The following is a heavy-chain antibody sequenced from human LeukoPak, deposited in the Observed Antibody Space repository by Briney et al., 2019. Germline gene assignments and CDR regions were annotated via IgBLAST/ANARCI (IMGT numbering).Heavy chain of an antibody. CDR2: ISGSGGST. J-gene: IGHJ4*02. Sequence: GGSLRLSXAASGFTFSSYSMSWVRQAPGKGLEWVSGISGSGGSTDYADSVKGRFTISRDNAKNTLYLQMNNLGVEDTGIYYCAKENESPDLWGQGTLVTVSS. V-gene: IGHV3-23*01. CDR3: AKENESPDL. D-gene: IGHD3/OR15-3a*01. CDR1: GFTFSSYS.